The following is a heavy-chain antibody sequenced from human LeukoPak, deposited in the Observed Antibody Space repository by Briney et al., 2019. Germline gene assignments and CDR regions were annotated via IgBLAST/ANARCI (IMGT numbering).Heavy chain of an antibody. CDR1: GFTFSTYA. CDR3: AKDLLENSGSGIFDY. D-gene: IGHD1-26*01. CDR2: ISGSGGRT. J-gene: IGHJ4*02. V-gene: IGHV3-23*01. Sequence: PGGSLRLSCAASGFTFSTYAMTWVRQAPGKGLEWVSAISGSGGRTYYADSVKGRFTISRDNSRNTLYLQMNSLSAEDTAVYYCAKDLLENSGSGIFDYWGQGTLVTVSS.